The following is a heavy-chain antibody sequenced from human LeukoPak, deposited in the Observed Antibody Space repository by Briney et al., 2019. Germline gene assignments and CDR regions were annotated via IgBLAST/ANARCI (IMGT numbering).Heavy chain of an antibody. V-gene: IGHV5-51*01. CDR3: AKLYSGRIDY. Sequence: GDSLKISCKGSGYSFTNYWIGWVRQMPGKGLEWMGIIFPGDSDTRYSPSFQDQVTISADKSISTAYLQWNSLKASDTAIYYCAKLYSGRIDYWGQGTLVSVS. CDR1: GYSFTNYW. CDR2: IFPGDSDT. J-gene: IGHJ4*02. D-gene: IGHD1-26*01.